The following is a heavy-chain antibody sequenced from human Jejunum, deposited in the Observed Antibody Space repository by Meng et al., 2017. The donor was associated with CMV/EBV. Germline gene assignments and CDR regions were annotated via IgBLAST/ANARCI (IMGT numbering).Heavy chain of an antibody. J-gene: IGHJ5*02. Sequence: EVQLVESGXGLVPPGGSLRLSCAASGFTVGDNYLTWVRQPPGKGLECVSFIYNNGNTYYADSVKGRFTISRDNSKNTVYLQMNSLRAEDTAVYYCAKGGGTYYQGWFDPWGQGTLVTVSS. V-gene: IGHV3-66*01. D-gene: IGHD1-26*01. CDR2: IYNNGNT. CDR3: AKGGGTYYQGWFDP. CDR1: GFTVGDNY.